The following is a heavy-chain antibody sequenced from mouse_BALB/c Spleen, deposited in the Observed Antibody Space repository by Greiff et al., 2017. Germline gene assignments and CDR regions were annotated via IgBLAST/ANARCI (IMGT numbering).Heavy chain of an antibody. D-gene: IGHD1-1*01. J-gene: IGHJ3*01. CDR1: GYSFTDYN. V-gene: IGHV1S135*01. CDR2: IDPYNGGT. CDR3: ARSGYYGSSSAWFAY. Sequence: VQLKESGPELVKPGASVKVSCKASGYSFTDYNMYWVKQSHGKSLEWIGYIDPYNGGTSYNQKFKGKATLTVDKSSSTAFMHLNSLTSEDSAVYYCARSGYYGSSSAWFAYWGQGTLVTVSA.